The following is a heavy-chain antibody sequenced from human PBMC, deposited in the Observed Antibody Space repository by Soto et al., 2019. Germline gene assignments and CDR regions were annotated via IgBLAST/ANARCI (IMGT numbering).Heavy chain of an antibody. J-gene: IGHJ4*02. CDR2: SRDKANSYTT. CDR1: GFTFSDHY. D-gene: IGHD4-4*01. Sequence: EVQLVETGGGLVQPGGSLRLSCAASGFTFSDHYMDWVLQAPGKGLEWVGRSRDKANSYTTEYAASVKGRFTISRDDSESSLYLQMNSLKTEDTAVYYCARARPSSNRYFDYWGQGTLVTVSS. CDR3: ARARPSSNRYFDY. V-gene: IGHV3-72*01.